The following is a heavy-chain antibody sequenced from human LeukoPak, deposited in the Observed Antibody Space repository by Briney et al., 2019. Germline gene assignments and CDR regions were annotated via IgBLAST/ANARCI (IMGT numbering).Heavy chain of an antibody. Sequence: PGRSLRLSCAAPGFTFDDYAMHWVRQAPGKGLEWVSGISWNSGSIGYADSVKGRFTISRDNAKNSLYLQMNSLRAEDTALYYCARSVGGDCYCGAFDIWGQGTTVTVSS. V-gene: IGHV3-9*01. CDR1: GFTFDDYA. CDR3: ARSVGGDCYCGAFDI. D-gene: IGHD2-21*02. CDR2: ISWNSGSI. J-gene: IGHJ3*02.